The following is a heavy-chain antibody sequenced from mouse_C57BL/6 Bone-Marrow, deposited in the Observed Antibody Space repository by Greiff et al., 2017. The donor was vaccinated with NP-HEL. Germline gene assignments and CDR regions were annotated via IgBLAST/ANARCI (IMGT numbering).Heavy chain of an antibody. V-gene: IGHV7-3*01. D-gene: IGHD2-4*01. CDR1: GFTFTDYY. Sequence: EVNVVESGGGLVQPGGSLSLSCAASGFTFTDYYMSWVRQPPGKALEWLGFIRNKANGYTTEYSASVKGRFTISRDNSQSILYRQMNALRAEDSATYDCARSSYYDYADDPFYAMDYWGQGTSVTVSS. CDR3: ARSSYYDYADDPFYAMDY. J-gene: IGHJ4*01. CDR2: IRNKANGYTT.